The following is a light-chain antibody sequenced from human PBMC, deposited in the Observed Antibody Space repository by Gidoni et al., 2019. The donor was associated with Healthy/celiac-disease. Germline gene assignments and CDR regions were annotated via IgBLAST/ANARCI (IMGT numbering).Light chain of an antibody. CDR2: DAS. Sequence: EIVFSQSPATLSLSPGERATLSCRASQSVSSYLAWYQQKPGQAPRLLIYDASNRATGIPDRFSGSGSGTDFTLTISSLEPEDFAGYYCQQRSNGPLTFGGGTKVEIK. V-gene: IGKV3-11*01. CDR1: QSVSSY. CDR3: QQRSNGPLT. J-gene: IGKJ4*01.